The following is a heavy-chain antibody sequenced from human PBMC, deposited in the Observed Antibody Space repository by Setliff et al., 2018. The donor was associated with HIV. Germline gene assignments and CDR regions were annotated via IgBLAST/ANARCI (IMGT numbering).Heavy chain of an antibody. CDR1: GFTFSNYA. Sequence: GGSLRLSCAASGFTFSNYAMHWVRQAPGKGLECVSLMSYDASNKYYADSVKGRFTISRDNSNNTLYLQMNSLRAEDAAVYNCAREVYSSSSLNWFDSWGQGTLVTVSS. J-gene: IGHJ5*01. D-gene: IGHD6-6*01. CDR2: MSYDASNK. V-gene: IGHV3-30*04. CDR3: AREVYSSSSLNWFDS.